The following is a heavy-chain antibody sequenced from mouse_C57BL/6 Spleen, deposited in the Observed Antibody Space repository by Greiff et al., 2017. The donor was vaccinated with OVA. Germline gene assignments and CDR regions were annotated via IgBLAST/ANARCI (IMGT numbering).Heavy chain of an antibody. CDR3: ARLEGNFYAMEY. CDR1: GYTFTSYW. D-gene: IGHD2-1*01. Sequence: QVQLQQPGAELVRPGSSVKLSCKASGYTFTSYWMHWVKQRPIQGLEWIGNIDPSDSETHSNQKFKDKATLTVDKSSSTAYMQLSSLTSEDSAVYYCARLEGNFYAMEYWGQGTSVTVSS. CDR2: IDPSDSET. J-gene: IGHJ4*01. V-gene: IGHV1-52*01.